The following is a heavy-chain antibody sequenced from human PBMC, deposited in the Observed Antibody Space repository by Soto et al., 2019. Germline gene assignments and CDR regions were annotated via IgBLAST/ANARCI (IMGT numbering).Heavy chain of an antibody. D-gene: IGHD3-10*01. J-gene: IGHJ3*02. V-gene: IGHV4-31*03. CDR1: GGSISSGGYY. CDR2: IYYSGST. Sequence: QVQLQESGPGLVKPSQTLSLTCTVSGGSISSGGYYWSWIRQHPGKGLEWIGYIYYSGSTYYNPSLKSRVTISVDTSKNQFSLKLSSVTAADTAVYYCAREGRGDTMVRDRGSDAFDIWGQGTMVTVSS. CDR3: AREGRGDTMVRDRGSDAFDI.